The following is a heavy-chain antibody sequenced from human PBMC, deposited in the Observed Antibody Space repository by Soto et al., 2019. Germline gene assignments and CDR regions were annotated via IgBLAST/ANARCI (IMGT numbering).Heavy chain of an antibody. J-gene: IGHJ6*02. Sequence: GSLRLSCAASGFTFSSYAMSWVRQAPGKGLEWVSAISGSGGSTYYADSVKGRFTISRDNSKNTLYLQMNSLRAEDTAVYYCAKDLRQRDSILWWCIDVWGQGTTVTVSS. CDR2: ISGSGGST. CDR3: AKDLRQRDSILWWCIDV. D-gene: IGHD2-21*01. V-gene: IGHV3-23*01. CDR1: GFTFSSYA.